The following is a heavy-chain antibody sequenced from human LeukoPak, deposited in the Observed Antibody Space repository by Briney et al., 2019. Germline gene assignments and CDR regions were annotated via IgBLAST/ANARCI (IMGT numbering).Heavy chain of an antibody. CDR3: ASRDSSGYYYDAFDI. J-gene: IGHJ3*02. V-gene: IGHV1-8*01. CDR2: MNPNSGNT. Sequence: ASVKVSCKASGYTFTSYDINWVRQATGQGLEWMGWMNPNSGNTGYAQKFQGRVTMTRNTSISTAYMELSSLRSEDTAVYYGASRDSSGYYYDAFDIWGQGTMVTVSS. D-gene: IGHD3-22*01. CDR1: GYTFTSYD.